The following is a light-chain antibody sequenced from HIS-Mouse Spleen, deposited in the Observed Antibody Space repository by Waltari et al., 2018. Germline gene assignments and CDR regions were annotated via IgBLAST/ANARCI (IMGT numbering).Light chain of an antibody. CDR2: KGS. Sequence: QSALTQPASVSGSPGQSLPISCTGTRSDVGRYNLVSWYQQHPGKAPKLMIYKGSKRPAGVSNRVAGSKAGNTATLTISGLQAEDEADYYCCSYAGSSTWVFGGGTKLTVL. V-gene: IGLV2-23*01. CDR3: CSYAGSSTWV. CDR1: RSDVGRYNL. J-gene: IGLJ3*02.